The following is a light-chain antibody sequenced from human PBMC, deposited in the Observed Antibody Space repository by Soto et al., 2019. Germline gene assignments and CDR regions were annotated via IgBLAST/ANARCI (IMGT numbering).Light chain of an antibody. J-gene: IGKJ4*01. V-gene: IGKV3-15*01. CDR1: QSVSSN. Sequence: EIVMTQSPATLSVSPGARATLSGRASQSVSSNLDWYQQKPGQAPRLLIYGASTRATGIPARFSGSGSGTEFTLNISSLQSEDFSVYYCQQYNNWPLLTFGGGTKVEIK. CDR2: GAS. CDR3: QQYNNWPLLT.